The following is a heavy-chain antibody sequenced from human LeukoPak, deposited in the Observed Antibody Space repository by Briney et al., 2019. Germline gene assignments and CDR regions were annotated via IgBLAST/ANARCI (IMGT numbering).Heavy chain of an antibody. CDR2: IIPMFGTA. D-gene: IGHD3-16*01. J-gene: IGHJ5*02. CDR1: GYTFTGYY. V-gene: IGHV1-69*05. Sequence: VASVKVSCKASGYTFTGYYMHWVRQAPGQGLEWMGGIIPMFGTANYAQKFQGRVTITTDESTNTAHMELSSLRSEDTAVYYCARGGGPWGQGTLVTVSS. CDR3: ARGGGP.